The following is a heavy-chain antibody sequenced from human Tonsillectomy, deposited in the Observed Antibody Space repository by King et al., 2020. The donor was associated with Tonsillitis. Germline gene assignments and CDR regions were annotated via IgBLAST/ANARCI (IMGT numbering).Heavy chain of an antibody. D-gene: IGHD4-23*01. Sequence: VQLVESGGGSVQPGGSLRLSCTASGFTFSSYAMSWVRQAPGKGLEWVSAIIGSGGSTFYADSVKGRFTISRDNSKNTLFLQMNSLRAEDTAVYFCAQDAFGRRWLEPFDIWGQGTMVTVSS. CDR3: AQDAFGRRWLEPFDI. CDR2: IIGSGGST. J-gene: IGHJ3*02. V-gene: IGHV3-23*04. CDR1: GFTFSSYA.